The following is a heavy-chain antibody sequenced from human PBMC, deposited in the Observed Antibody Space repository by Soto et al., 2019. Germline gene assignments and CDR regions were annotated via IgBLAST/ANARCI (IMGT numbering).Heavy chain of an antibody. J-gene: IGHJ4*02. CDR2: IKSTTDGGTA. V-gene: IGHV3-15*01. CDR3: TTDRGGGPQN. Sequence: EVQLVESGGGLVKPGESLRLSCAASGFVFSIPWMSWVRQAPGKGLEWVGHIKSTTDGGTADYAAPVKGRFVISRDDSKNTLYLQMNSLKSEDTALYYCTTDRGGGPQNWGQGTLVTVPS. CDR1: GFVFSIPW. D-gene: IGHD2-15*01.